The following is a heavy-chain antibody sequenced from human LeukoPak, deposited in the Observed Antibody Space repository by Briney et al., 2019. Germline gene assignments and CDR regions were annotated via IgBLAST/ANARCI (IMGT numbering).Heavy chain of an antibody. CDR1: GFTFSNYG. Sequence: GGSLRLSCAASGFTFSNYGMHWVRQAPGKGLEWVSGITWNRDNIGYGDSVKGRFTISRDNVKNALYLQMNSLRPEDTALYYCVSSAITSALVLDVWGQGTTVIVSS. CDR2: ITWNRDNI. J-gene: IGHJ6*02. V-gene: IGHV3-9*01. CDR3: VSSAITSALVLDV. D-gene: IGHD2-15*01.